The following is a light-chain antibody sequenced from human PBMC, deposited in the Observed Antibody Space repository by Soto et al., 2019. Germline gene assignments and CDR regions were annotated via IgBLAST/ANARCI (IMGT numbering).Light chain of an antibody. V-gene: IGKV3-20*01. Sequence: EIVMTQYPATLSVSPGERATLSCRASQSVSSNLAWYQQKPGQAPRLLIYGASSRATGIPDRFSGSGSGTDFTLTIIRLEPEDFAVYYCQQYGSSPWTFGQGTKVDIK. CDR2: GAS. CDR3: QQYGSSPWT. J-gene: IGKJ1*01. CDR1: QSVSSN.